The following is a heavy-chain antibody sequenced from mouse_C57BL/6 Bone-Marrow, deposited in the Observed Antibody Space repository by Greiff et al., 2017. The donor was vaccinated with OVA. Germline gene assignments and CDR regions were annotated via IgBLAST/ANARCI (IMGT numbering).Heavy chain of an antibody. CDR3: ASIYYDYDEDAMDY. Sequence: EVKLVESGGGLVKPGGSLKLSCAASGFTFSSYAMSWVRQTPEKRLEWVATISDGGSYTYYPDNVKGRFTISRDNAKNNLYLQMSHLKSEDTAMYYCASIYYDYDEDAMDYWGQGTSVTVSS. J-gene: IGHJ4*01. CDR2: ISDGGSYT. V-gene: IGHV5-4*03. CDR1: GFTFSSYA. D-gene: IGHD2-4*01.